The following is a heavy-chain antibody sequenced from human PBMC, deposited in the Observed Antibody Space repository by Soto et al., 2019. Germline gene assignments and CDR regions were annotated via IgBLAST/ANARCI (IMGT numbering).Heavy chain of an antibody. V-gene: IGHV1-2*02. J-gene: IGHJ5*02. CDR2: INPNSGGT. CDR3: ARGVTYYYDSSGYGGSNWFDP. CDR1: GYTFTGYY. Sequence: ASVKVSCKASGYTFTGYYMHWVRQAPGQGLEWMGWINPNSGGTNYAQKFQGRVTMTRDTSISTAYMELGRLRSDDTAVYYCARGVTYYYDSSGYGGSNWFDPWGQGTLVTVSS. D-gene: IGHD3-22*01.